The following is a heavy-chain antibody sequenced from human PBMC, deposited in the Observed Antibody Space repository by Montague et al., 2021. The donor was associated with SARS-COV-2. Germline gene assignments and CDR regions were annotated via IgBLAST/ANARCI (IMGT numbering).Heavy chain of an antibody. Sequence: SLRLSCAAFGFTFSSYWMSWVRQAPGKGLEWVANIKQDESEKYYVDSVKGRFTISRDNAKNLLSLQMNSLRAEDTAVYYCARDSPRGSWHGDDVYDIWGQGTMVTVSS. D-gene: IGHD6-13*01. CDR2: IKQDESEK. J-gene: IGHJ3*02. V-gene: IGHV3-7*03. CDR3: ARDSPRGSWHGDDVYDI. CDR1: GFTFSSYW.